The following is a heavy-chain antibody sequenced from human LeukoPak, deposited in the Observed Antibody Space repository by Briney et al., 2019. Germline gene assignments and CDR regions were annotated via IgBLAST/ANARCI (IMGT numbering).Heavy chain of an antibody. J-gene: IGHJ4*02. Sequence: SETLSLTCSASGGTISSYYLSWIRQPPGKGLEWIGYIDYSGSTNYNPSLKSRVTISVDKSKNQFSLKLSSVSAADTAVYYCARHRRGTTYDYWGQGTLVTVSS. CDR1: GGTISSYY. CDR3: ARHRRGTTYDY. D-gene: IGHD1-1*01. CDR2: IDYSGST. V-gene: IGHV4-59*08.